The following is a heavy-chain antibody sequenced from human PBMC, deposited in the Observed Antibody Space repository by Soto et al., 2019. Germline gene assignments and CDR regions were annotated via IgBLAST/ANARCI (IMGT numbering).Heavy chain of an antibody. CDR1: GFTFSSYA. Sequence: PGGSLRLSCAASGFTFSSYAMSWVRQAPGKGLEWVSAISGSGGSTYYADSVKGRFTISRDNSKNTLYLQMNSLRAEDTAVYYCAKVFWELMVYAHSWFDPWGQGTLVTVSS. CDR2: ISGSGGST. J-gene: IGHJ5*02. V-gene: IGHV3-23*01. D-gene: IGHD2-8*01. CDR3: AKVFWELMVYAHSWFDP.